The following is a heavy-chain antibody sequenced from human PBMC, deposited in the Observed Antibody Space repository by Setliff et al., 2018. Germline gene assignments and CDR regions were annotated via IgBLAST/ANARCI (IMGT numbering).Heavy chain of an antibody. V-gene: IGHV4-59*12. Sequence: PSETLSLTCTVSGGSMIGYYWTWIRQPPGKGLEWIGYIYYSGSTKYNLSLKSRVTMFVDTSKNQFSLKLNSVTAADMAVYYCAREQWLDPPGYYMDVWAKGTTVTVSS. CDR1: GGSMIGYY. CDR3: AREQWLDPPGYYMDV. CDR2: IYYSGST. J-gene: IGHJ6*03. D-gene: IGHD6-19*01.